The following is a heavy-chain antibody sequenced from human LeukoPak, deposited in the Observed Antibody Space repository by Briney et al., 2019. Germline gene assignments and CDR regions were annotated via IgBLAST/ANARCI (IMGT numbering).Heavy chain of an antibody. D-gene: IGHD2-15*01. Sequence: KPSETLSLTCAVYGGSFSGYYWSWIRQPPGKGLEWIGEINHSGSTNYNPSLKSRVTISVDTSKNQFSLKLSSVTAADTAVYYCARRKIGYCSGGSCFHGGFDYWGQGTLVTVSS. V-gene: IGHV4-34*01. CDR3: ARRKIGYCSGGSCFHGGFDY. CDR1: GGSFSGYY. J-gene: IGHJ4*02. CDR2: INHSGST.